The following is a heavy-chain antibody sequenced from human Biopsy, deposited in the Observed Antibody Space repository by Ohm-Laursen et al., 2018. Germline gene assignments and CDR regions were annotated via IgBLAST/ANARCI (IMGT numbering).Heavy chain of an antibody. CDR3: ARDYDTSGYYYVS. CDR2: IFYRGST. J-gene: IGHJ5*02. D-gene: IGHD3-22*01. CDR1: GGSISNNNYY. Sequence: GTLSLTWTVSGGSISNNNYYWGWIRQPPGKGLEWIGSIFYRGSTHYKPSLKSRVNISVDTSKNQFSLKLNSVTAADTAVYYCARDYDTSGYYYVSWGQGTLVTVSS. V-gene: IGHV4-39*01.